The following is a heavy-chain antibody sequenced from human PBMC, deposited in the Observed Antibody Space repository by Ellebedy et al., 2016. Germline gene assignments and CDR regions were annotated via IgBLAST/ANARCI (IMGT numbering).Heavy chain of an antibody. CDR2: INHSGST. D-gene: IGHD3-3*01. Sequence: SETLSLXXAVYGGSFSGYYWSWIRQPPGKGLEWIGEINHSGSTNYNPSLKSRVTISVDTSKNQFSLKLSSVTAADTAVYYCARQRTLRFDYWGQGTLVTVSS. J-gene: IGHJ4*02. CDR1: GGSFSGYY. V-gene: IGHV4-34*01. CDR3: ARQRTLRFDY.